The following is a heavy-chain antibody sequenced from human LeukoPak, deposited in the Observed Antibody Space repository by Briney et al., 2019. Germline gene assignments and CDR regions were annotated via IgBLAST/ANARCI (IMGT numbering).Heavy chain of an antibody. J-gene: IGHJ4*02. CDR3: ARASIAAAGTIDY. V-gene: IGHV4-59*01. Sequence: SETLSLTCTVSGGSISSYYWSWIRQPPGKGLEWIGYIYYSGSTNYNPSLKSRVTISVDTSKNQFSLKPSSVTAADTAVYYCARASIAAAGTIDYWGQGTLVTVSS. CDR2: IYYSGST. CDR1: GGSISSYY. D-gene: IGHD6-13*01.